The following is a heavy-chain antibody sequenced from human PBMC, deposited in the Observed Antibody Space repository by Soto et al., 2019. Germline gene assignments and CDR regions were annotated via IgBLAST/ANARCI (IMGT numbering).Heavy chain of an antibody. V-gene: IGHV4-31*03. J-gene: IGHJ5*02. Sequence: QVQLQESGPGLVKPTQTLSLTCSVSRAFINSGGFYYSWIRQPPGKGLEWLGYIFHSGSTLYNPSLRGRLTLSADTSRNQLSLYLSSLTAAYTAVYDVVRCVIAVHFFDPWVQGILVTVSS. CDR3: VRCVIAVHFFDP. D-gene: IGHD3-10*01. CDR2: IFHSGST. CDR1: RAFINSGGFY.